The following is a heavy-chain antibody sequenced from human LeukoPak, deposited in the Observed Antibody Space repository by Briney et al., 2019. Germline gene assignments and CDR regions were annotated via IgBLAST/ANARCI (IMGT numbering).Heavy chain of an antibody. CDR1: GGSISTYY. J-gene: IGHJ1*01. V-gene: IGHV4-59*01. CDR2: IYHSGST. CDR3: ARGGAARLHFQN. Sequence: SETLSLTCTVSGGSISTYYWNWIREPPGKGLEWIGYIYHSGSTNYNPSLQSRVTISVDPSKNQFSLNLNSVTAADTAVYYCARGGAARLHFQNWGQGTLVTVSS. D-gene: IGHD6-6*01.